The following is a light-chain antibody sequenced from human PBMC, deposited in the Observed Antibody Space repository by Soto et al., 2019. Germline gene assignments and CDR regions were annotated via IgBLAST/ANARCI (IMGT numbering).Light chain of an antibody. CDR3: QHYGSSPPYT. J-gene: IGKJ2*01. CDR2: GAS. V-gene: IGKV3-20*01. CDR1: QRISSSY. Sequence: EIVLTQSPGTLSLSPGERATLSCTTSQRISSSYLAWYQQKPGQAPRFLIYGASDRATDIPDRFSGSGSGTDFTLTISRLEPEDFAVYYCQHYGSSPPYTFGQGTKLEIK.